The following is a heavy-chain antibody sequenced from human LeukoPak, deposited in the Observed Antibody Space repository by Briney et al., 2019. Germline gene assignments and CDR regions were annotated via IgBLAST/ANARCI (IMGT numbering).Heavy chain of an antibody. J-gene: IGHJ4*02. V-gene: IGHV3-66*01. CDR2: IYTGGST. CDR1: GITFSSHW. Sequence: GGSLRLSCAASGITFSSHWMNWVRQAPGKGLEWVSVIYTGGSTYYADSVKGRFIISRDNSKNTLYLQMNSLRAEDTAVYYCARGGYDDGGNYFDFWGQGTLVTVSS. CDR3: ARGGYDDGGNYFDF. D-gene: IGHD5-12*01.